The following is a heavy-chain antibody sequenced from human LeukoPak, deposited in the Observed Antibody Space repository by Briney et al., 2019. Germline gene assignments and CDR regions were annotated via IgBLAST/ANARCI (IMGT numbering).Heavy chain of an antibody. CDR2: INHSGST. V-gene: IGHV4-34*01. J-gene: IGHJ4*02. CDR1: GGSFSGYY. D-gene: IGHD5-12*01. CDR3: ARGPSGYHNT. Sequence: SETLSLTCAVYGGSFSGYYWSWIRQPPGKGPEWIGEINHSGSTNYNPSLKSRVTISVDTSKNQFSLKLSSVTAADTAVYYCARGPSGYHNTGGQGTLVTVSS.